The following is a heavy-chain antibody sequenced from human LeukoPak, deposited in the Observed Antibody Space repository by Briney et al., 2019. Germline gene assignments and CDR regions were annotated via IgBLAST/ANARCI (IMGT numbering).Heavy chain of an antibody. V-gene: IGHV4-4*07. D-gene: IGHD3-22*01. CDR1: GGSISSYY. CDR2: IYTSGST. CDR3: ARDPRYYYDDSSRISFYFDF. Sequence: SETLSLTCTVSGGSISSYYWSWIRQPAGKGLEWIGRIYTSGSTNYNPSLKSRVTISVDTSTNQFSLQLSSVTAADTAVYYCARDPRYYYDDSSRISFYFDFWGQGTLVSVSS. J-gene: IGHJ4*02.